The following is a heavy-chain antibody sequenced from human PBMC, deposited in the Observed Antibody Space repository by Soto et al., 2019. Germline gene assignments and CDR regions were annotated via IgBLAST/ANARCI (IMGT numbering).Heavy chain of an antibody. J-gene: IGHJ3*02. CDR3: ARQRRDGSNWYDVFDI. V-gene: IGHV5-10-1*01. D-gene: IGHD6-13*01. CDR1: GYSFINYW. CDR2: IDPSDSHT. Sequence: GASLKISCEGSGYSFINYWITWVRQMPGKGLEWMGRIDPSDSHTNYSPSFQGHVTISADKSITTAYLQWSGLKASDTAIYYCARQRRDGSNWYDVFDIWGQGTMVTVSS.